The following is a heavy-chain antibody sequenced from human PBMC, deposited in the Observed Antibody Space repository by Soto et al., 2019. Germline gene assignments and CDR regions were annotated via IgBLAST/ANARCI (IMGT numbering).Heavy chain of an antibody. CDR1: GFTFSSYG. V-gene: IGHV3-30*18. D-gene: IGHD4-17*01. CDR2: ISYDGSNK. J-gene: IGHJ3*02. Sequence: GSLRLSCAASGFTFSSYGMHWVRQAPGKGLEWVAVISYDGSNKYYADSVKGRFTISRDNSKNTLYLQMNSLRAEDTAVYYCAKIVTEMTTTALKAFDIWGQGTMVTVSS. CDR3: AKIVTEMTTTALKAFDI.